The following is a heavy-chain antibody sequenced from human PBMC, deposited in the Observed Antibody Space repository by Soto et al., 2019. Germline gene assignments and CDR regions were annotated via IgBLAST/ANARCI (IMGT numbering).Heavy chain of an antibody. D-gene: IGHD2-8*02. J-gene: IGHJ4*02. Sequence: QVQLQQWGAGLLKPSETLSLTCAVYGGSFSGYYWTWIRQPPGTGLEWIGEINHSGSTNYNPSIKTRVIITVDASTNQFSLKLTTVSAAEKAVYYCARDNTTGLFDYWGQGTLITVSS. CDR2: INHSGST. V-gene: IGHV4-34*01. CDR3: ARDNTTGLFDY. CDR1: GGSFSGYY.